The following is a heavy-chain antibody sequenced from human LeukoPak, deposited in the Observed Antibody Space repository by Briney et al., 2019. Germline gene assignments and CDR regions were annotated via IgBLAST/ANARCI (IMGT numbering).Heavy chain of an antibody. D-gene: IGHD1-14*01. CDR2: ISGSGSGGST. CDR1: GLTFTSYA. CDR3: AKSGLNRFDY. Sequence: HPGGSLRLSCAASGLTFTSYAMSWVRQAPGKGLEWVSGISGSGSGGSTYYADSVKGRFTISRDNSKNTLYLQMNSLRAEDTAVYYCAKSGLNRFDYWGQGTLVTVSS. V-gene: IGHV3-23*01. J-gene: IGHJ4*02.